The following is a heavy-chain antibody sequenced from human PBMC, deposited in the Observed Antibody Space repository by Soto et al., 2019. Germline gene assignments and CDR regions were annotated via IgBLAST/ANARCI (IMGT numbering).Heavy chain of an antibody. Sequence: PGGSLRLSCAASGFTFSSFAMSWVRQDPGKGLEWVSSISGSGASTYYADSAKGRFTISRDNSKNTLFLQMNSLRAEDTAVYYCASVLEDAGTGYWGQGTLVTVSS. J-gene: IGHJ4*02. CDR2: ISGSGAST. D-gene: IGHD1-1*01. V-gene: IGHV3-23*01. CDR1: GFTFSSFA. CDR3: ASVLEDAGTGY.